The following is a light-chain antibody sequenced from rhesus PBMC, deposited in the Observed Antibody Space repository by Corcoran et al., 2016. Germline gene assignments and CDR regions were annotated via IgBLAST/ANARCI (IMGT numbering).Light chain of an antibody. V-gene: IGKV1-25*01. CDR1: QGISKY. CDR3: QQHNSYPLT. J-gene: IGKJ4*01. CDR2: DAS. Sequence: DIQMTQSPSSLSASVGDTVTITCQASQGISKYLAWYQQKPGKAPKVLIYDASTFQSGVPSRFSGSGSGTELTLTISRRQTEYFATYYCQQHNSYPLTFGGGTKVEIK.